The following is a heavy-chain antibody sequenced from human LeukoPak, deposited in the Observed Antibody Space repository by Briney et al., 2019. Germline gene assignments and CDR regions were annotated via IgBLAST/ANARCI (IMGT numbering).Heavy chain of an antibody. Sequence: GSSVKVSCKASGGTFSSYTISWVRQAPGQGLEWMGRIIPILGIAKYAQKFQGRVTITADKSTSTAYMELSSLRSEDTAVYCCARGIAAAGTPYYFDYWGQGTLVTVSS. CDR2: IIPILGIA. CDR3: ARGIAAAGTPYYFDY. CDR1: GGTFSSYT. J-gene: IGHJ4*02. V-gene: IGHV1-69*02. D-gene: IGHD6-13*01.